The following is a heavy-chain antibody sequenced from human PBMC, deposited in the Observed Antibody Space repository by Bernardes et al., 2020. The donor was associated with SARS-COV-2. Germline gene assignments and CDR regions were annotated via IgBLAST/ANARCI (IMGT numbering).Heavy chain of an antibody. Sequence: GGSLRLSCAASGFTFSTYAISWVRQAPGKGLEWVSTISGSAISTYYADSVKGRFTISRDNSKNTLYLQMNSLRAEDTAVYYCAKAPIGGSIAVAGNFDYWGQGTLVTVSS. CDR3: AKAPIGGSIAVAGNFDY. V-gene: IGHV3-23*01. CDR1: GFTFSTYA. D-gene: IGHD6-19*01. J-gene: IGHJ4*02. CDR2: ISGSAIST.